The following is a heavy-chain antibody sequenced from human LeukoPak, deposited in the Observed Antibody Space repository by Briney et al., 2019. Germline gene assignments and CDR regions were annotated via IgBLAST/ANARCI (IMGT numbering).Heavy chain of an antibody. V-gene: IGHV1-18*01. CDR3: ARGKKSGVAVAGTGYFFDP. CDR2: ISTYIDKI. CDR1: GYTFTSYG. J-gene: IGHJ5*02. D-gene: IGHD6-19*01. Sequence: ASVKVSCKASGYTFTSYGISWVRQAPGQGLEWMGWISTYIDKINYAHKFQGRVTMTTDTSTSTAYMEMSSLRTDDTAIYYCARGKKSGVAVAGTGYFFDPWGQGTLVIVSS.